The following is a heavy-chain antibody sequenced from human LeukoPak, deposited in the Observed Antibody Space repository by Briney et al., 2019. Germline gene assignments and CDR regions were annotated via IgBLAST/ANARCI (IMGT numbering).Heavy chain of an antibody. CDR2: IIPIFGTA. CDR1: GGTFSSYA. CDR3: ASRYCSSTSCYKGNYYYYYMDV. D-gene: IGHD2-2*02. J-gene: IGHJ6*03. Sequence: SVKVSCKASGGTFSSYAISWVRQAPGQGLEWMGGIIPIFGTANYAQKFQGRVTITTDESTSTAYMELSSLRSEDTAVYHCASRYCSSTSCYKGNYYYYYMDVWGKGTTVTVSS. V-gene: IGHV1-69*05.